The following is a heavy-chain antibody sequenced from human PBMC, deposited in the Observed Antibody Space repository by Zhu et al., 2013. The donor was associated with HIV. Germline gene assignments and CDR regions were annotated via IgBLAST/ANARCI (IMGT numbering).Heavy chain of an antibody. D-gene: IGHD3-10*01. V-gene: IGHV1-69*06. Sequence: QVQLVQSGAEVKKPGSSVKVSCKASGGTFSSYAISWVRQAPGQGLEWMGGIIPIFGTANYAQKFQGRVTITADKSTSTAYMELSSLRSEDTAVYYCTLPNPMVREFEYYYYYGMDVWGQGTTVTVS. CDR1: GGTFSSYA. J-gene: IGHJ6*02. CDR2: IIPIFGTA. CDR3: TLPNPMVREFEYYYYYGMDV.